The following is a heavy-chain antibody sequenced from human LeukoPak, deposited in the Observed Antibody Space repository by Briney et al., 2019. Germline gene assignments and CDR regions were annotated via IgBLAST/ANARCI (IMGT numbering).Heavy chain of an antibody. V-gene: IGHV4-30-4*01. CDR1: GGSISSGDYY. CDR2: IYYSGST. CDR3: AGGGLWFGEWFDP. Sequence: NPSQTLSLTCTVSGGSISSGDYYWSWIRQPPGKGLEWIGYIYYSGSTYYNPSLKSRVTTSVDTSKNQFSLKLSSVTAADTAVYYCAGGGLWFGEWFDPWGQGTLVTVSS. J-gene: IGHJ5*02. D-gene: IGHD3-10*01.